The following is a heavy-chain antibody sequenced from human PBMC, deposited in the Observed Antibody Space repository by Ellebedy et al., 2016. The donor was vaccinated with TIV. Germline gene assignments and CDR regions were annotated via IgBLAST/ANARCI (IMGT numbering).Heavy chain of an antibody. Sequence: MPSETLSLTCAISGDSVSGKRVAWNWIRQSPSRGLEWRGRTYYRYKWYNEYAVSVRGRITINPDTSKNQVSLQLSSVTPEDTAVYYCGRDPSWCLSCVDVWGQGTTVTVSS. V-gene: IGHV6-1*01. CDR3: GRDPSWCLSCVDV. CDR2: TYYRYKWYN. D-gene: IGHD2-21*01. CDR1: GDSVSGKRVA. J-gene: IGHJ6*02.